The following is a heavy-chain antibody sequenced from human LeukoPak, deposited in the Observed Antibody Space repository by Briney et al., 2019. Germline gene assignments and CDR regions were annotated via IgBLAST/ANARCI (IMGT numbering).Heavy chain of an antibody. CDR1: GGSISSGGYY. Sequence: PSQTLSLTCTVSGGSISSGGYYWSWIRQHPGKGLEWIGYIYYSGSTYYNPSLKSRVTISVDTSKSQFSLKLSSVTAADTAVYYCARLLHSGSPRIDYWGQGTLVTVSS. D-gene: IGHD3-10*01. CDR3: ARLLHSGSPRIDY. CDR2: IYYSGST. V-gene: IGHV4-30-4*08. J-gene: IGHJ4*02.